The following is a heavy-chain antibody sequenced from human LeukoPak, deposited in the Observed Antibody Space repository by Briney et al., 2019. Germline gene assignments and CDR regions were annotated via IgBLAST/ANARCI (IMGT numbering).Heavy chain of an antibody. J-gene: IGHJ6*02. D-gene: IGHD3-22*01. Sequence: QPGGSLRLSCAASGFTFSSYEMNWVRQAPGKGLEWVSYISSSGSPKYYADSVKGRFTISRDNSKNTLYLQMNSLRAEDTAVYYCAKDLLDYYDQTYYYYYGMDVWGQGTTVTVSS. CDR2: ISSSGSPK. V-gene: IGHV3-48*03. CDR1: GFTFSSYE. CDR3: AKDLLDYYDQTYYYYYGMDV.